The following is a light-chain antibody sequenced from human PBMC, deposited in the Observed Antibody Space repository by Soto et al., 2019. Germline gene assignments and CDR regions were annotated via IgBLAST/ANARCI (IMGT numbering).Light chain of an antibody. CDR3: QQYDNSVWT. V-gene: IGKV3-20*01. J-gene: IGKJ1*01. CDR2: GAS. CDR1: QSVAGAY. Sequence: DIVMTQSPGTLSLSPGDRATLSCRASQSVAGAYVAWYQQRPGQAPRLLIYGASRRATGIPDRFSGSGSGTDFTLTISRLEPEDLAVYYCQQYDNSVWTFGQGTKVDIK.